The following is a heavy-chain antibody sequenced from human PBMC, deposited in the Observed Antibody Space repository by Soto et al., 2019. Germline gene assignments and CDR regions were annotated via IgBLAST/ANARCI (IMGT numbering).Heavy chain of an antibody. V-gene: IGHV4-39*01. Sequence: SETLSLTCSVSGYSVSSSDYYWAWIRPPPGKGLEWIGCMFYSGLTYYTPSLKSRVTLSVDTSKNHFSVRLNSVTAADTAVYYCAPLSVSLSGPYGIHVWGQGTTVTVSS. CDR1: GYSVSSSDYY. CDR3: APLSVSLSGPYGIHV. D-gene: IGHD2-15*01. CDR2: MFYSGLT. J-gene: IGHJ6*02.